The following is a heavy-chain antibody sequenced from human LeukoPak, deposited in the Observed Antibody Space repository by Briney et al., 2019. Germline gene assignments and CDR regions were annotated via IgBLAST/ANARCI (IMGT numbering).Heavy chain of an antibody. Sequence: GASVKVSCKASGYTFTEYYMHWVRQAPGQGLEWMGWINPNSGGANYAENFQGRATMTRDASISTAYMELSSLRYDDTALHYCARGQSLNDYWGQGTLVTVSS. J-gene: IGHJ4*02. V-gene: IGHV1-2*02. CDR3: ARGQSLNDY. CDR1: GYTFTEYY. CDR2: INPNSGGA.